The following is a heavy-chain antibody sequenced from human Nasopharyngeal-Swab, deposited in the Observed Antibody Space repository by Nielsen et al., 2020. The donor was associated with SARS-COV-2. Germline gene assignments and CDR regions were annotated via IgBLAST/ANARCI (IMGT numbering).Heavy chain of an antibody. V-gene: IGHV3-49*04. D-gene: IGHD3-22*01. J-gene: IGHJ4*02. Sequence: GESLKISCAASGFTFSSYAMSWVRQAPGKGLEWVGFIRSKAYGGTKEYAASVKGRFTISRDDSKGIAYLQMNSLKTEDTAVYYCTRVAVYYDSSGYYSGWGQGTLVTVSS. CDR2: IRSKAYGGTK. CDR3: TRVAVYYDSSGYYSG. CDR1: GFTFSSYA.